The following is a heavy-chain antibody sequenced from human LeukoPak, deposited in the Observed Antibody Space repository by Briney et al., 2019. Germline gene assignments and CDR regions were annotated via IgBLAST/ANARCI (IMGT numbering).Heavy chain of an antibody. J-gene: IGHJ6*04. V-gene: IGHV5-51*01. CDR2: IYPGDSDT. CDR3: ARHLLPGYYGMDV. CDR1: GYSITSYW. D-gene: IGHD2-21*01. Sequence: GGSLKISCKGSGYSITSYWIGWVRQMPGKGLEWMGIIYPGDSDTRYSPSFQGQVTISADKSISTAYLQWSSLKASDTAMYYCARHLLPGYYGMDVWGKGTTVTVSS.